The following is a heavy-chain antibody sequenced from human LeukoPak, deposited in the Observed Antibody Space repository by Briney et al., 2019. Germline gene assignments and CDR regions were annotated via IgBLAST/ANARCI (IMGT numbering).Heavy chain of an antibody. D-gene: IGHD3-16*02. V-gene: IGHV4-34*01. Sequence: SETLSLTCAVYGGSVSAYYWNWIRQPPGKGLEWIGEIDHSGSTNYNPSLKSRLTISVDTSKNQFSLKLSSVTAADTAVYYCARGRKIYYDYVWGSYRFDYWGQGTLVTVSS. CDR1: GGSVSAYY. CDR2: IDHSGST. J-gene: IGHJ4*02. CDR3: ARGRKIYYDYVWGSYRFDY.